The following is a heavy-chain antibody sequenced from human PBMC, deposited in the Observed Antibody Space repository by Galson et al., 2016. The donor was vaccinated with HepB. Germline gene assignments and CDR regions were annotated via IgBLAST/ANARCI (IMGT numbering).Heavy chain of an antibody. V-gene: IGHV3-23*01. D-gene: IGHD3-10*01. Sequence: SLRLSCAASGFSFSDHDMNWVRQTPGKGLEWVSNINYRGEKTFYDASVKGRFTISRDNSNNTLYLQMNNLLAEDTAVYYCVKDPSWQSGYWGQGSLVTVSS. J-gene: IGHJ4*02. CDR2: INYRGEKT. CDR3: VKDPSWQSGY. CDR1: GFSFSDHD.